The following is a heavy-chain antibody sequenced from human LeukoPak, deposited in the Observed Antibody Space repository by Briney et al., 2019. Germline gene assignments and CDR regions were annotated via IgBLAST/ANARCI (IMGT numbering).Heavy chain of an antibody. V-gene: IGHV3-11*04. Sequence: GGSLRLSCAASGFTFSDYYMSWIRQAPGKGLEWVSYISSSGSTIYYADSVKGRFTISRDNAKNSLYLQMNSLRAEDTAVYYCAREEYYDILTGYSPAGYYYYYMDVWGKGTTVTISS. J-gene: IGHJ6*03. CDR2: ISSSGSTI. CDR1: GFTFSDYY. CDR3: AREEYYDILTGYSPAGYYYYYMDV. D-gene: IGHD3-9*01.